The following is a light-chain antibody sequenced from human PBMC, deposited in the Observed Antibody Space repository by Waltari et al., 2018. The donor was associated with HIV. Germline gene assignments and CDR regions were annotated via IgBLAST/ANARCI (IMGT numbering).Light chain of an antibody. CDR1: SSDIGTYNL. Sequence: QSALTQPASVPGSPGQSITISCTGTSSDIGTYNLVSWYHQRPAKAPKLLSYEVTMRPSGVSARSSVSKSGNPASLTISGLQTEDEADYYCCSYVGSNTLMFGGGTSLTVL. CDR2: EVT. V-gene: IGLV2-23*02. CDR3: CSYVGSNTLM. J-gene: IGLJ3*02.